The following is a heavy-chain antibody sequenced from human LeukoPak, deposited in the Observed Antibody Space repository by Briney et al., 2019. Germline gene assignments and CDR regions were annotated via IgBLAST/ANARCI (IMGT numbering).Heavy chain of an antibody. D-gene: IGHD3-10*01. Sequence: GGSLRLSRAVSGITLSNYGMSWVRQAPGKGLEWVAGISGSAGGTIYAASVKGRFTISRDNPKNTLYLQMNSLRAEDTAVYFCAKRGIVIRAVIIVGFHKEAYYFDDWGQGALVTVSS. CDR2: ISGSAGGT. CDR1: GITLSNYG. CDR3: AKRGIVIRAVIIVGFHKEAYYFDD. J-gene: IGHJ4*02. V-gene: IGHV3-23*01.